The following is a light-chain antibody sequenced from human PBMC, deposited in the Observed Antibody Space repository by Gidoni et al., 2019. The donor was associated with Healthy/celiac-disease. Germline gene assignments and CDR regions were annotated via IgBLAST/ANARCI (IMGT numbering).Light chain of an antibody. CDR2: GKN. CDR1: SLSSYY. Sequence: SSELTQDPAVSVALGQTVRITCQGASLSSYYARWYQQKPGQAPVIVIYGKNNRPSGIPDRFSGSSSGNTASLTITGAQAEDEADYYCNSRDSSGNHLNVVFGGGTKLTVL. J-gene: IGLJ2*01. CDR3: NSRDSSGNHLNVV. V-gene: IGLV3-19*01.